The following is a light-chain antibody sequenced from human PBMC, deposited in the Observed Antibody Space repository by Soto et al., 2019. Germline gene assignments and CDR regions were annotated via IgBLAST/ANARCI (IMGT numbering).Light chain of an antibody. J-gene: IGLJ1*01. Sequence: QSALTQPPSASGSPGQSVTISCTGTSSDVGGYNYVPWYQQHPGKAPKVMIYDVIKRPSGVPDRYSVSKSGNTASLNVSGLQAEDEDEYYCSSQTGSYSPLVFGTGTKVTVL. CDR3: SSQTGSYSPLV. CDR2: DVI. CDR1: SSDVGGYNY. V-gene: IGLV2-8*01.